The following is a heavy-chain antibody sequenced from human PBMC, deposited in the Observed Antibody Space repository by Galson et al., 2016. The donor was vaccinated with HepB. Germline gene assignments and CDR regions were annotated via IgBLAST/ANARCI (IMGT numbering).Heavy chain of an antibody. J-gene: IGHJ4*02. D-gene: IGHD2-2*01. CDR3: AKDGRIYCSSASCHDHFHY. CDR1: GFTFSSYG. Sequence: SLRLSCAASGFTFSSYGMHWVRQAPGKGLEWVAFISYDGGNKKYADSVKGRFTISRDNSKKTLYLQMNSLRAEDTAVYYCAKDGRIYCSSASCHDHFHYWGQGTQVTVSS. CDR2: ISYDGGNK. V-gene: IGHV3-30*18.